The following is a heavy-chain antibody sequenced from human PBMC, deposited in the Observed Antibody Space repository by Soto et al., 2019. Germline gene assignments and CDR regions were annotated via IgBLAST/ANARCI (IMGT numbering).Heavy chain of an antibody. CDR1: GFTFSTYA. Sequence: GGSPRLSCAASGFTFSTYAMSWVRQAPGKGLEWVSMVSGSSGTTYYADSVKSRFTISRDNSKNTLYLQMNSLRAEDTAVYYCAKEQGLRYPNYYFQYWGQGTLVTVSS. V-gene: IGHV3-23*01. CDR2: VSGSSGTT. CDR3: AKEQGLRYPNYYFQY. D-gene: IGHD3-9*01. J-gene: IGHJ4*02.